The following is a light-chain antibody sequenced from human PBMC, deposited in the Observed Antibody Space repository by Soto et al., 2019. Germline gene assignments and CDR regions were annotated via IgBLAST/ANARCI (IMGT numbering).Light chain of an antibody. CDR1: TIGAHSF. J-gene: IGLJ1*01. CDR3: CSYTGNKVFV. Sequence: QSVLTQPRSLSGSPGQSVTISCTGPTIGAHSFVSWYQDRPDKVPKLLIYDVSQRPSGIPDRFSGSRSANTAPLTISGLQADDAAAYYCCSYTGNKVFVFGTGTKVTVL. V-gene: IGLV2-11*01. CDR2: DVS.